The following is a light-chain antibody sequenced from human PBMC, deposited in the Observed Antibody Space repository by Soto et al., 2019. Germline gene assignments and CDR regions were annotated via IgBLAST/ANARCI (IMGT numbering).Light chain of an antibody. CDR1: QSGSSSY. J-gene: IGKJ1*01. CDR3: QQYGYFQWT. CDR2: GAS. Sequence: IVLTQSPGTLSFSPGERATLSCRASQSGSSSYLAWYQQKAGLAPRLLIYGASTRATGIPDRFSGSGSGTDFPLNISRREPEDIAVYVCQQYGYFQWTFGQGTKVEIK. V-gene: IGKV3-20*01.